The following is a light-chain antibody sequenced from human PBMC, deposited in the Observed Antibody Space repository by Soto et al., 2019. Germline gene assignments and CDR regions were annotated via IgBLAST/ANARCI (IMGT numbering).Light chain of an antibody. CDR3: QQYGSSPWT. Sequence: PSSLSASVGDRVTITCRAGQSITTYFNWYQQKSGKAPKLLISAASSLQSGVPSRFSGSGSWTDLTLTISRLEPEDFAVYYCQQYGSSPWTFGQGTKVDIK. V-gene: IGKV1-39*01. CDR2: AAS. J-gene: IGKJ1*01. CDR1: QSITTY.